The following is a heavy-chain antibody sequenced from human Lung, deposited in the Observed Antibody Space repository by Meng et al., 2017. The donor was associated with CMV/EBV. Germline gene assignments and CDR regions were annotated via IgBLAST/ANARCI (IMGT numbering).Heavy chain of an antibody. CDR2: MNPNNGNT. CDR1: GYTFTSYD. Sequence: ASXXVSXKASGYTFTSYDINWVRQATGQGLEWMGWMNPNNGNTGYAQKFQGRVTITRDSSINTAYMELSSLRSEDTAVYYFAREGVGVPMGAMEVWGQGTTVTVSS. J-gene: IGHJ6*02. D-gene: IGHD1-26*01. V-gene: IGHV1-8*03. CDR3: AREGVGVPMGAMEV.